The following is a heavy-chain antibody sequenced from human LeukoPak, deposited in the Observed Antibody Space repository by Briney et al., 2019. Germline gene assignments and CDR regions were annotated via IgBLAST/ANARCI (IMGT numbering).Heavy chain of an antibody. J-gene: IGHJ4*02. Sequence: PSETLSLTCAVYGGSFSGYYWSWIRQPPGKGLEWIGEINHSGSTNYNPSLKSRVTISVDTSKNQFSLKLSSVTAADTAVYYCARRGYYDFWSGYPQPFDYWGQGTLVTVSS. CDR3: ARRGYYDFWSGYPQPFDY. CDR2: INHSGST. CDR1: GGSFSGYY. V-gene: IGHV4-34*01. D-gene: IGHD3-3*01.